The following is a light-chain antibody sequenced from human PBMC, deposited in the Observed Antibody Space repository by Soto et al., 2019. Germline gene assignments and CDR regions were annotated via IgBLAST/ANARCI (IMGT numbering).Light chain of an antibody. CDR3: AAWDDSLNGWV. CDR2: TNN. V-gene: IGLV1-44*01. Sequence: QSVLTQPPSASGTPGQRVTISCSGSSSNIGSNTVNWYHQLPGTAPKLLIYTNNQRPSGVPDRFSGSKSDTSASLAISGLQSEDEADYYCAAWDDSLNGWVFGGGTKLTVL. CDR1: SSNIGSNT. J-gene: IGLJ3*02.